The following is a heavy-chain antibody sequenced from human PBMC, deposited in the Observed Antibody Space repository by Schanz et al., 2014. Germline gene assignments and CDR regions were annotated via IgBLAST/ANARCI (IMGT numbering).Heavy chain of an antibody. J-gene: IGHJ5*02. CDR3: AKAEYDILTDSYSRLDP. CDR1: GYIFINSG. CDR2: ISVYNHNK. V-gene: IGHV1-18*01. Sequence: QIPLVQSGPEVKKPGATVKVSCKASGYIFINSGISWVRQAPGQGLEWMGWISVYNHNKEYDQKFQGRVTMTTDTSTNTAYMELRSLRSDDTAVYYCAKAEYDILTDSYSRLDPWGQGTLVTVSS. D-gene: IGHD3-9*01.